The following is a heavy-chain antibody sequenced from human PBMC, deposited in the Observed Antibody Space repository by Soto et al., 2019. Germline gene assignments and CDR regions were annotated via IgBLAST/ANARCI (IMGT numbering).Heavy chain of an antibody. D-gene: IGHD3-22*01. J-gene: IGHJ4*02. CDR1: GYTFTSYD. CDR2: MNPNSGNT. Sequence: QVQLVQSGAEVKKPGASVKVSCKASGYTFTSYDINWVRQATGQGLEWMGWMNPNSGNTGYAQKLQGRVTMTRNTSISTAYMELSSLRSEDTAVYYCARAHYYDSSGYYPNFDYWGQGTLVTVSS. V-gene: IGHV1-8*01. CDR3: ARAHYYDSSGYYPNFDY.